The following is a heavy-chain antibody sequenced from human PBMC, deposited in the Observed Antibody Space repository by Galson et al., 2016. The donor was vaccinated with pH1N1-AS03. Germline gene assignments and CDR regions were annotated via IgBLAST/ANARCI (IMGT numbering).Heavy chain of an antibody. CDR1: GFTFSTYA. V-gene: IGHV3-23*01. CDR3: IKGGAASADFFDI. CDR2: ISGADLST. Sequence: SLRLSCAASGFTFSTYAMSWVRQAPGKGLERVSSISGADLSTYYADSVKGRFTVSRDNSKNTLYLQMNSLRAEDTALYYCIKGGAASADFFDIWGQGTMVTVSS. J-gene: IGHJ3*02. D-gene: IGHD6-25*01.